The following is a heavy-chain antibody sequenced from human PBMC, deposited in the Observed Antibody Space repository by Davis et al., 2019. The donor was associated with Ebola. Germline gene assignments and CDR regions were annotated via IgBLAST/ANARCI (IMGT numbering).Heavy chain of an antibody. CDR1: VFTFSSYA. CDR2: IRGSGGST. CDR3: ARDAKVGRTTFDY. Sequence: GESLKISCTDSVFTFSSYAMTWVRQAPGKGLEWVSAIRGSGGSTYYADSVKGRFTISRDNAKSTLYLQMNNLRAEDRAVYYGARDAKVGRTTFDYWGQGTLVTVSS. V-gene: IGHV3-23*01. J-gene: IGHJ4*02. D-gene: IGHD1-1*01.